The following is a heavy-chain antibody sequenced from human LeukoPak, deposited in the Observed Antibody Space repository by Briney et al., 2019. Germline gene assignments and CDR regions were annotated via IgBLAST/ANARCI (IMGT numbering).Heavy chain of an antibody. V-gene: IGHV3-30*18. D-gene: IGHD3-16*02. CDR2: ISYDGSNK. Sequence: GGSLRLSCAASEFTFSTYPMHWVRQAPGKGLEWVAVISYDGSNKYYADSVKGRFTISRDNSKSTLYLQMNSLRADDTAVYYCAKDPYVYVWGSYRSNWGQGTLVTVSS. CDR1: EFTFSTYP. CDR3: AKDPYVYVWGSYRSN. J-gene: IGHJ4*02.